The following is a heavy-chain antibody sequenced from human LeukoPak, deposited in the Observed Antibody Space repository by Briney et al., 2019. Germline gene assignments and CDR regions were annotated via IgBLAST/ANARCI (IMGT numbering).Heavy chain of an antibody. V-gene: IGHV5-51*01. D-gene: IGHD3-16*01. CDR1: GYSFTTHW. CDR3: ARQLRPGWFDP. J-gene: IGHJ5*02. CDR2: IYPGDSDT. Sequence: GESLKISCKASGYSFTTHWIGWVRQMPGKGLEWMGIIYPGDSDTRYSPSFQGQVTISADKSISTAYLQWSSLKASDTAMYYCARQLRPGWFDPWGQGTLVTVSS.